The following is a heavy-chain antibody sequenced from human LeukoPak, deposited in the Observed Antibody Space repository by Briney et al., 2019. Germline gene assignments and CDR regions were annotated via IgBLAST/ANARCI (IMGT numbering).Heavy chain of an antibody. CDR3: ARVAPPYYYGSGHSYYYYYMDV. CDR2: IYTSGST. CDR1: GGSISSYY. D-gene: IGHD3-10*01. V-gene: IGHV4-4*07. J-gene: IGHJ6*03. Sequence: SETLSLTCTVSGGSISSYYWSWIRQPAGKGLEWIGRIYTSGSTNYNPSLKSRVTMSVDTSKNQFSLKLSSVTAADTAVYYCARVAPPYYYGSGHSYYYYYMDVWGKGTTVTISS.